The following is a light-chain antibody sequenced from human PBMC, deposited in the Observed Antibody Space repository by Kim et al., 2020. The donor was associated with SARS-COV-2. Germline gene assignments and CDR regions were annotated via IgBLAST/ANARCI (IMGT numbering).Light chain of an antibody. CDR3: QQYNSYSWT. J-gene: IGKJ1*01. Sequence: SVGDMVTLTCRTCQSIRSLLACLDQKQGKAPKLPIYHASSLAGLLPSRFSGSGSGTDFALTISTLQPDDFATYYCQQYNSYSWTFGQGTRVDIK. CDR2: HAS. V-gene: IGKV1-5*01. CDR1: QSIRSL.